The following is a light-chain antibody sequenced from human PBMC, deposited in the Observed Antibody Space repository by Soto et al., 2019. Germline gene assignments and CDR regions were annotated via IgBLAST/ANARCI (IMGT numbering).Light chain of an antibody. CDR2: DVS. Sequence: QSVRTQPASVSRSPGQSITISCTGTSSDVGGYNYVSWYQQHPGKAPKLMIYDVSNRPSGVSNRFSGSKSGNTASLTISGLQAEDEAHYYCSSYTSSSTLVVFGGGTKLTFL. CDR1: SSDVGGYNY. CDR3: SSYTSSSTLVV. J-gene: IGLJ2*01. V-gene: IGLV2-14*01.